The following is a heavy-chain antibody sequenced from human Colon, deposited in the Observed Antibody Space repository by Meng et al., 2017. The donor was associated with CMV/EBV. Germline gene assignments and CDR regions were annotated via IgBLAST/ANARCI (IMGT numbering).Heavy chain of an antibody. D-gene: IGHD2-2*01. CDR3: ARGLIVPGTNYVGFYYGADV. Sequence: GGSLRLSCAASGFTFSTYTLNWVRQAPGKGLEWVSYISRSTTTIYYADSVKGRFTISRDNAKNSLYLQMNSLRPEDTALYYCARGLIVPGTNYVGFYYGADVWGQGTTVTVSS. CDR1: GFTFSTYT. CDR2: ISRSTTTI. V-gene: IGHV3-48*04. J-gene: IGHJ6*02.